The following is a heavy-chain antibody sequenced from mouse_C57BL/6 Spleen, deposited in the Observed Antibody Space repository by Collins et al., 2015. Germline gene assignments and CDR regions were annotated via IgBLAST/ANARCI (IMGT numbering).Heavy chain of an antibody. Sequence: QLQQPGAELVKPGASVKMSCKASGYTFTSYWITWVKQRPGQGLEWIGDIYPGSGSTNYNEKFKSKATLTVDTSSSTAYMQLSSLTSEDSAVYYCATFYYYGSSLDYWGQGTTLTVSS. CDR2: IYPGSGST. CDR1: GYTFTSYW. D-gene: IGHD1-1*01. J-gene: IGHJ2*01. V-gene: IGHV1-55*01. CDR3: ATFYYYGSSLDY.